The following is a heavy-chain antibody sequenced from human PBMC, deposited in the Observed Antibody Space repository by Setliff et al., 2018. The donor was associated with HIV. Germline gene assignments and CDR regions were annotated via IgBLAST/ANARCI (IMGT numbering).Heavy chain of an antibody. CDR2: VSWNSLKI. CDR3: TRAPPAYGGYPYYFDS. CDR1: GFNIEEYA. V-gene: IGHV3-9*01. Sequence: GGSLRLSCVASGFNIEEYAMAWVRQVPGKGLEWVSSVSWNSLKIDYADSVKGRFTISRDNAKNSLFLQMNSLRSEDTAVYYCTRAPPAYGGYPYYFDSWGQGTLVTVSS. J-gene: IGHJ4*02. D-gene: IGHD5-12*01.